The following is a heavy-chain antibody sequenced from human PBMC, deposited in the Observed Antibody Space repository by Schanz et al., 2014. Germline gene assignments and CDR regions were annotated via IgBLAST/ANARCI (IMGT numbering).Heavy chain of an antibody. J-gene: IGHJ4*02. V-gene: IGHV3-7*01. CDR1: GFTVNTNY. Sequence: EVQLVESGGGLIQPGGSLRLSCAVSGFTVNTNYMSWVRQAPGKGLEWVAYIKHDGSEKYHVDSVKGRFTISRDNAKNSLYLQMNSLRAEDTAVYYCARDKGGLIPFDYWGQGTLVAVSS. CDR2: IKHDGSEK. D-gene: IGHD2-15*01. CDR3: ARDKGGLIPFDY.